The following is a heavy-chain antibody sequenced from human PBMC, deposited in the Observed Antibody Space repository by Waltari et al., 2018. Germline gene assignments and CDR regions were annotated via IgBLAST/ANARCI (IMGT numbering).Heavy chain of an antibody. CDR3: ARDGHSYFYGSWSDY. CDR1: GMSVSRYA. Sequence: QAQLVESGGGVALPGTSLALSCEVSGMSVSRYAMRWVRQAPGKGLEWVAVISFDVNNIYFADSVKGRFTIHRANSKNTLSLQMTSLTPEDTAIYYCARDGHSYFYGSWSDYWGPGSLVTVSS. J-gene: IGHJ4*02. CDR2: ISFDVNNI. V-gene: IGHV3-30*01. D-gene: IGHD3-10*01.